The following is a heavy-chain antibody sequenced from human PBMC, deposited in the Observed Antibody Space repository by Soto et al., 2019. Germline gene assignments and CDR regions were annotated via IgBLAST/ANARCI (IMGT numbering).Heavy chain of an antibody. V-gene: IGHV2-5*02. D-gene: IGHD3-10*01. CDR3: AHRIINYYGSETYISYDAFDI. Sequence: QITLEESGPALVRPTQTLTLTCTFSGFSLRTTGVGVAWIRQPPGKAPEWVAIIYWDDDKRYSPSLNNRLAITKDTSKNQVVLTMTNMDPADTATYYCAHRIINYYGSETYISYDAFDIWGQGTTVTVSS. J-gene: IGHJ3*02. CDR2: IYWDDDK. CDR1: GFSLRTTGVG.